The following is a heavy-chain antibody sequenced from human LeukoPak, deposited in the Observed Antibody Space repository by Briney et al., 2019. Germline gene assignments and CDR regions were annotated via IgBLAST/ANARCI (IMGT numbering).Heavy chain of an antibody. V-gene: IGHV4-4*07. Sequence: PSETLSLTCTVSGGSISSYYWSWIRQPAGKGLEWIGRIYTSGSTNYNPSLKSRVTISVDKSKNQFSLKLSSVTAADTAVYYCARERGGSGWSAYYHYYMDVWGKGTTVTVSS. J-gene: IGHJ6*03. CDR3: ARERGGSGWSAYYHYYMDV. CDR1: GGSISSYY. CDR2: IYTSGST. D-gene: IGHD6-19*01.